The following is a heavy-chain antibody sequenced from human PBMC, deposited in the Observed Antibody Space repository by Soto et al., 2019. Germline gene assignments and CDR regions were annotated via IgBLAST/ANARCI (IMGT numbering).Heavy chain of an antibody. J-gene: IGHJ6*02. CDR2: IWYDGSNK. D-gene: IGHD3-16*02. Sequence: PGGSLRLSCAASGFTFSSYGMHWVRQAPGKGLEWVAVIWYDGSNKYYADSVKGRFTISRDNSKNTLYLQMNSLRAEDTAVYYCARDMITFGGVIEDYYGMDVWGQGTTVTVSS. V-gene: IGHV3-33*01. CDR1: GFTFSSYG. CDR3: ARDMITFGGVIEDYYGMDV.